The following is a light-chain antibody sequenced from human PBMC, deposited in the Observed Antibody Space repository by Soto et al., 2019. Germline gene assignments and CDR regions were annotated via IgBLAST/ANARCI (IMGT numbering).Light chain of an antibody. J-gene: IGKJ4*01. Sequence: EMVLPQSPGTLSLSPGERATLSWRASQSVSSNYLAWYQQKPGQAPRLLMYGASSRATGIPDRFSGSGSGTDFTLTISRLEPEDFAVYYSQQYGTSPVTFGGGTKVDI. CDR2: GAS. CDR1: QSVSSNY. CDR3: QQYGTSPVT. V-gene: IGKV3-20*01.